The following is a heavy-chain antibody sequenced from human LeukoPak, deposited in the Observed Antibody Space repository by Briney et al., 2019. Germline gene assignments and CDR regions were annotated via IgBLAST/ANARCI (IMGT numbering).Heavy chain of an antibody. V-gene: IGHV1-8*02. CDR1: GYTFTGYY. J-gene: IGHJ6*03. CDR2: MNPNSGNT. D-gene: IGHD6-13*01. CDR3: ARANSSSWYADYYYYYMDV. Sequence: ASVKVSCKASGYTFTGYYMHWVRQATGQGLEWMGWMNPNSGNTGYAQKFQGRVTMTRNTSISTAYMELSSLRSEDTAVYYCARANSSSWYADYYYYYMDVWGKGTTVTVSS.